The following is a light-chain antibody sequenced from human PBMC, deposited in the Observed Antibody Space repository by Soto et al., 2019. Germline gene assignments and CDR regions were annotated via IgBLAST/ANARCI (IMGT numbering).Light chain of an antibody. J-gene: IGKJ1*01. CDR2: KAS. Sequence: DIHTTQSPSTLSRSVGDRVTITRPASQTISSWLAGYQQKPGKAPRLLIYKASTLKSGVPSRFSGSGSGTEFTLTISSLQPDDFATYYCQHYNSYSEAFGQGTKVDIK. CDR1: QTISSW. CDR3: QHYNSYSEA. V-gene: IGKV1-5*03.